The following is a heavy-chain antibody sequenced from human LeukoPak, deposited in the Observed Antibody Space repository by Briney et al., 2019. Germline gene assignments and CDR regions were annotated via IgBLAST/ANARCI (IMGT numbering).Heavy chain of an antibody. V-gene: IGHV3-48*01. CDR1: GFTFSNYS. Sequence: RGSLRLSCVASGFTFSNYSMNWVRQAPGKGLEWVSYIDNSDSTIYYADSVKGRFTISRNNAKNSLYLQMNSLRVEDTAVYYCARDVSGRYSGYWGQGTLVTVSS. J-gene: IGHJ4*02. CDR2: IDNSDSTI. D-gene: IGHD1-26*01. CDR3: ARDVSGRYSGY.